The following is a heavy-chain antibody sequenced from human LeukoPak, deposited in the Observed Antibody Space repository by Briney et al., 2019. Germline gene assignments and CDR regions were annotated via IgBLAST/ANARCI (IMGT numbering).Heavy chain of an antibody. CDR1: GFTFSSYA. Sequence: GGSLRLSCAASGFTFSSYAMSWVRQAPGKGLEWVSAISGSGGSTYYADSVKGRFTTSRDNSKNTPYLQMNSLRAEDTAVYYCATKVGIYGVLDYWGQGTLVTVSS. V-gene: IGHV3-23*01. D-gene: IGHD4-17*01. CDR3: ATKVGIYGVLDY. CDR2: ISGSGGST. J-gene: IGHJ4*02.